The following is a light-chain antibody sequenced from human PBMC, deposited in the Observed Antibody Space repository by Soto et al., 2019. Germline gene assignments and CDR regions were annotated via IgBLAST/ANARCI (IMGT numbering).Light chain of an antibody. Sequence: DIVLTQTPLSSPVTLGQPASISCRSSQSLLHSDGETYLSWLQQRPGQPPRLLIYKISNRFSGDPXRXIGSGAGTDFTLKISRVEAEDVGIYYCMQATKYPPYTFGQGTKLEIK. V-gene: IGKV2-24*01. CDR1: QSLLHSDGETY. CDR3: MQATKYPPYT. CDR2: KIS. J-gene: IGKJ2*01.